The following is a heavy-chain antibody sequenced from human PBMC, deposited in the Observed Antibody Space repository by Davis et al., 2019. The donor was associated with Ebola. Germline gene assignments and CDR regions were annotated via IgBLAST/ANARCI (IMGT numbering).Heavy chain of an antibody. J-gene: IGHJ3*01. Sequence: GGSLRLSCAASGFTFNTYSMNWVRQAPGKGLEWVSSISSTSYFIYYADSLKGRFTISRDNAKNSLSLQIDSLRAEDTAVYHCARGGYYDSSGYSHAAFDFWGQGTLVTVSS. CDR1: GFTFNTYS. CDR3: ARGGYYDSSGYSHAAFDF. D-gene: IGHD3-22*01. CDR2: ISSTSYFI. V-gene: IGHV3-21*01.